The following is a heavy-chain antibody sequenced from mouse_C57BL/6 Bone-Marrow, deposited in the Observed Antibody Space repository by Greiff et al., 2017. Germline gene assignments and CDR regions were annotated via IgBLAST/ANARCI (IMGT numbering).Heavy chain of an antibody. CDR2: ISSGSSTI. J-gene: IGHJ4*01. CDR3: ARPGSDYAMDY. V-gene: IGHV5-17*01. D-gene: IGHD1-1*02. Sequence: EVMLVESGGGLVKPGGSLKLSCAASGFTFSDYGMHWVRQAPEKGLEWVAYISSGSSTIYYADTVKGRFTISRDNAKNTLFLQMTSLRSEDTAIYYCARPGSDYAMDYWGQGTSVTVSS. CDR1: GFTFSDYG.